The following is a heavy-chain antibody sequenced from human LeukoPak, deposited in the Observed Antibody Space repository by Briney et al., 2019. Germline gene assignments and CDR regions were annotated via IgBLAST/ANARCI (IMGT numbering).Heavy chain of an antibody. CDR2: IFHIGGT. V-gene: IGHV4-4*03. J-gene: IGHJ4*02. Sequence: PGTLSLTCAVSGGSIITNNWWHWIRLSPGKGLEWIGEIFHIGGTNYNPSLKSRVTMSVDTSKNHFSLVVNSVTAADTAIYYCAREVAAGSHKGFDYWGQGILVTVSS. CDR3: AREVAAGSHKGFDY. D-gene: IGHD6-19*01. CDR1: GGSIITNNW.